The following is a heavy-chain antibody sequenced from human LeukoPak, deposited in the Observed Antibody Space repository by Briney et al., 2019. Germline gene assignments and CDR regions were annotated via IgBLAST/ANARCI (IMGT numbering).Heavy chain of an antibody. Sequence: GGSLRLSCAASGFILSDHYMDWVRQAPGKGLEWVGRPKSKADSYTTEYAASVKGRFTISRDDSKNSLYLQMNSLRTEDTGVYYCARSVYGDYYFDYWGQGILVTVAS. J-gene: IGHJ4*02. CDR2: PKSKADSYTT. CDR3: ARSVYGDYYFDY. V-gene: IGHV3-72*01. CDR1: GFILSDHY. D-gene: IGHD7-27*01.